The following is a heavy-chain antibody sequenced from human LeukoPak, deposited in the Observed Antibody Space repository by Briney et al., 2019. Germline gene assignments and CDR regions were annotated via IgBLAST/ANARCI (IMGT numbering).Heavy chain of an antibody. CDR3: ARDGESGCDLRGFDY. V-gene: IGHV3-48*01. CDR2: ISSSSSTI. D-gene: IGHD5-12*01. J-gene: IGHJ4*02. Sequence: PGGSLRLSCAASGFTFSSYSMNWVRQAPGKGLEWVSYISSSSSTIYYADSVKGRFTISRDNAKNSLYLQMNSLRAEDTAVYYCARDGESGCDLRGFDYWGQGTLVTVSS. CDR1: GFTFSSYS.